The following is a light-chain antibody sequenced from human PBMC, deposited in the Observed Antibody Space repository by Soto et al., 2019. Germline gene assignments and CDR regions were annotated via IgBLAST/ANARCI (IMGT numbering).Light chain of an antibody. CDR2: EVN. Sequence: QSVLTQPPSASGSPGQSVTISCTGTSSDVGGYNYVSWYQQHPGKAPKLMISEVNKRPSGVPDRFSGSKSGNTASLTVSGLQAYDEADYYCSSYAGGPYVFGTGTKLTVL. J-gene: IGLJ1*01. V-gene: IGLV2-8*01. CDR1: SSDVGGYNY. CDR3: SSYAGGPYV.